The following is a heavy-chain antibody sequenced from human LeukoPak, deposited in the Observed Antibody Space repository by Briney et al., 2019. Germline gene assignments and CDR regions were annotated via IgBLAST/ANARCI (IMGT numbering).Heavy chain of an antibody. J-gene: IGHJ4*02. CDR1: GFTFDDYA. CDR3: ARTGNGQWLPFDY. CDR2: IYSGGST. V-gene: IGHV3-66*01. Sequence: PGGSLRLSCAASGFTFDDYAMHWVRQAPGKGLEWVSVIYSGGSTYYADSVKGRFTISRDNSKNTLYLQMNSLRAEDTAVYYCARTGNGQWLPFDYWGQGTLVTVSS. D-gene: IGHD5-12*01.